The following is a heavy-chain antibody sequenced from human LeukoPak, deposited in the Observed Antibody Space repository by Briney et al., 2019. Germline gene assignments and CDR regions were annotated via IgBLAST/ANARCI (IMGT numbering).Heavy chain of an antibody. J-gene: IGHJ2*01. CDR2: IYYSGCT. CDR3: AREEITGTTPSRYFDL. Sequence: SETXSLTXTVSGXSISSYYWSWIRQPPGKGXEXXGYIYYSGCTNYNPSLKSRVTISVDTSKNQFSLKLSSVTAADTAVYYCAREEITGTTPSRYFDLWGRGTLVTVSS. V-gene: IGHV4-59*01. CDR1: GXSISSYY. D-gene: IGHD1-7*01.